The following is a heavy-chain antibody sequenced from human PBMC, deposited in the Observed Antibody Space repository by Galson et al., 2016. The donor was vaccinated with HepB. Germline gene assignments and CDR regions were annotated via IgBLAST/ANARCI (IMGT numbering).Heavy chain of an antibody. J-gene: IGHJ6*02. CDR3: ARDGSYCGGDCYSFHYGLDV. D-gene: IGHD2-21*02. CDR2: ISSTSNTI. V-gene: IGHV3-48*02. CDR1: GFTFGSYS. Sequence: SLRLSCAVSGFTFGSYSMNRVRQAPGRGLEWVSYISSTSNTIFYADSVQGRFTISRDNAKNSLYLQMNSLRDEDTAVYYCARDGSYCGGDCYSFHYGLDVWGQGTTVTVSS.